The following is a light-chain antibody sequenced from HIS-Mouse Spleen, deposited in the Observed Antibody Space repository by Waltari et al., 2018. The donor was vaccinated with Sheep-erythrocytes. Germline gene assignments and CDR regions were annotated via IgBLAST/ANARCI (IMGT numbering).Light chain of an antibody. J-gene: IGLJ3*02. Sequence: QSALTQPASVSGSPGQSITISCTGTSSDVGSYNLVSWYQQHPGKAPKLMIYEGSKRPSGVSNRCSGSKSGNTASLTISGLQAEDEADYYCCSYAGSSTPWVFGGGTKVTVL. CDR3: CSYAGSSTPWV. CDR2: EGS. CDR1: SSDVGSYNL. V-gene: IGLV2-23*01.